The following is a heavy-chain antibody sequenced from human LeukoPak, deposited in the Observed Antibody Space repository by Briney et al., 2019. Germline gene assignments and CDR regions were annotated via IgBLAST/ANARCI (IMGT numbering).Heavy chain of an antibody. CDR2: INHSGST. J-gene: IGHJ4*02. CDR3: ARRPIVVVVAAGSFDY. V-gene: IGHV4-34*01. Sequence: SETLSLTCAVYGGSFSGYYWSWIRQPPGKGLEWIGEINHSGSTNYNPSLKSRVTISVDTSKNQFSLKLSPVTAADTAVYYCARRPIVVVVAAGSFDYWGQGTLVTVSS. D-gene: IGHD2-15*01. CDR1: GGSFSGYY.